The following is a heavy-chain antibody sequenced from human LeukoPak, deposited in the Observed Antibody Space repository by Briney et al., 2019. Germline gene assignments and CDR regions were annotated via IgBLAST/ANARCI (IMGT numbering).Heavy chain of an antibody. V-gene: IGHV3-21*01. J-gene: IGHJ4*02. CDR3: ASLAAVTSIDY. D-gene: IGHD4-17*01. CDR1: GFTFSAYS. Sequence: GGSLRLSCAASGFTFSAYSMNWVRQAPGKGLEWVSSISTGSSYIYYADSVKGRFTISRDNAKNSLYLQMNSLRAEDTAVYYCASLAAVTSIDYWGQGTLVTVSS. CDR2: ISTGSSYI.